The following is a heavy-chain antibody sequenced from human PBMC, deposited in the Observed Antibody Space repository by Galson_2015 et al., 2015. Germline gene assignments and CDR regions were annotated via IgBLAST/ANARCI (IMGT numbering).Heavy chain of an antibody. Sequence: SLRLSCAASGLTFSNYAMSWVRQAPGKGLGWVSGITGRGDRTYYADSVKGRFTISRDNSKNTLYLQMNSLRAEDTAVYYCAKDDYGDAINWFDPWGQGTLVTVSS. CDR3: AKDDYGDAINWFDP. CDR1: GLTFSNYA. J-gene: IGHJ5*02. D-gene: IGHD4-17*01. CDR2: ITGRGDRT. V-gene: IGHV3-23*01.